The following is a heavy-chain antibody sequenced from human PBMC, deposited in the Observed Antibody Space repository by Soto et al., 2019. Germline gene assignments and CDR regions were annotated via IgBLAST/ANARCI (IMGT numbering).Heavy chain of an antibody. CDR1: GFTFSSYA. V-gene: IGHV3-23*01. CDR2: ISGSGGST. Sequence: EVQLLESGGGLVQPGGSLRLSCAASGFTFSSYAMSWVRQAPGKGLEWVSAISGSGGSTYYADSVKGRFTISRDNSKNTPYLQMNSLRAEDTAVYYCAKARAGGYSQFDYWGQGTLVTVSS. CDR3: AKARAGGYSQFDY. D-gene: IGHD5-18*01. J-gene: IGHJ4*02.